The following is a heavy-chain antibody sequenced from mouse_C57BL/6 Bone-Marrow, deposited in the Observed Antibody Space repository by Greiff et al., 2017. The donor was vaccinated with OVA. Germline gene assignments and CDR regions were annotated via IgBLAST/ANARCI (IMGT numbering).Heavy chain of an antibody. J-gene: IGHJ4*01. D-gene: IGHD1-1*01. Sequence: QVQLQQPGAELVKPGASVKMSCKASGYTFTSYWITWVKQRPGQGLEWIGDIYPGSGSNNYNEKFKSKATLTVDTSSSTAYRQLSSLTSEDSAVYYCARGGDYYGSNYYAMDYWGQGTSVTVSS. CDR1: GYTFTSYW. V-gene: IGHV1-55*01. CDR2: IYPGSGSN. CDR3: ARGGDYYGSNYYAMDY.